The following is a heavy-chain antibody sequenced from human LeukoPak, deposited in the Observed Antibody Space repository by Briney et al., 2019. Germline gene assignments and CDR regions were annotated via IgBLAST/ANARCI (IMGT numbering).Heavy chain of an antibody. CDR3: ASSYCSGGSCSVDY. CDR1: GGSISSYY. Sequence: SETLSLTCTVSGGSISSYYWSWIRQPAGKGLEWIGRIYTSGSTNYNPSLKSRVTMSVDTSKNQFSLKLSSVTAADTAVYYCASSYCSGGSCSVDYWGQGTLVTVSS. V-gene: IGHV4-4*07. D-gene: IGHD2-15*01. J-gene: IGHJ4*02. CDR2: IYTSGST.